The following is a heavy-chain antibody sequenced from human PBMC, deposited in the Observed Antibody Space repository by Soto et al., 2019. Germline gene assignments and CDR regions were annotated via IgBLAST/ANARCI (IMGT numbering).Heavy chain of an antibody. J-gene: IGHJ4*02. CDR2: ISNDAKND. Sequence: QVQLVESGGGVVQPGRSLRLSCAASGFTFRTFGMHWVRQAPGMGLEWVASISNDAKNDYYTDSVRGRFTISRDNSRDALYLEMSSLRVEDTARYYCAKDYDDTGFAHWGQRILVTVSA. V-gene: IGHV3-30*18. CDR3: AKDYDDTGFAH. D-gene: IGHD3-3*01. CDR1: GFTFRTFG.